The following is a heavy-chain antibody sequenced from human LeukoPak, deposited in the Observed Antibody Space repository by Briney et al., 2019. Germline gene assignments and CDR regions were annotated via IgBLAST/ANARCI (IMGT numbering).Heavy chain of an antibody. CDR3: ATGSGSYSSY. J-gene: IGHJ4*02. V-gene: IGHV4-38-2*02. CDR2: MYYRGST. Sequence: ASETLSLTCSVSGYSISSGYYWGWIRQPPGKGLEWIGSMYYRGSTYYNPSLKSRVTISVDTSKNQFSLKLSSVTAADTAVYYCATGSGSYSSYWGQGTLVTVSS. D-gene: IGHD3-10*01. CDR1: GYSISSGYY.